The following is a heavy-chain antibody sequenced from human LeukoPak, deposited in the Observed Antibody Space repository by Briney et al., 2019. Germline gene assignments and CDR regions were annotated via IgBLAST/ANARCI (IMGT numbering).Heavy chain of an antibody. CDR1: GFNFRGFT. Sequence: GGSLRLSCAGSGFNFRGFTMSWVRQAPGVGLEWGSAIGTAGDTYYPGSVKGRFTISRENAKNSLYLQMNSLRAGDTAVYYCARGAYCSGGSCKRHGDYGMDVWGQGTTVTVSS. J-gene: IGHJ6*02. CDR3: ARGAYCSGGSCKRHGDYGMDV. CDR2: IGTAGDT. V-gene: IGHV3-13*01. D-gene: IGHD2-15*01.